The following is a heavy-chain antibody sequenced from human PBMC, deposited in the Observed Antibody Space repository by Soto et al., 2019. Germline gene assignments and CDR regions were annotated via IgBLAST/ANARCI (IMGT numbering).Heavy chain of an antibody. CDR3: ARTINRLRRLEYFDY. CDR1: GGSFSGYY. CDR2: INHSGST. Sequence: KPSETLSLTCAVYGGSFSGYYWSWIRQPPGKGLEWIGEINHSGSTNYNPSHKSRVTISVDTSKNQFSLKLSSVTAADTAVYYCARTINRLRRLEYFDYWGQGALVTVSS. V-gene: IGHV4-34*01. D-gene: IGHD3-16*01. J-gene: IGHJ4*02.